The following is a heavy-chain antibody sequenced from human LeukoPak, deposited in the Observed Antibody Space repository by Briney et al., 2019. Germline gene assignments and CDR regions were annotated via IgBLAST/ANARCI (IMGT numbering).Heavy chain of an antibody. CDR1: GFTFSSYW. Sequence: GGSLRLSCAASGFTFSSYWMSWVRQAPGKGLEWVSSISSSSSYIYYADSVKGRFTISRDNAKNSLYLQMNSLRAEDTAVYYCAGAAGRGLYYYGMDVWGQGTTVTVSS. V-gene: IGHV3-21*01. CDR3: AGAAGRGLYYYGMDV. J-gene: IGHJ6*02. D-gene: IGHD6-13*01. CDR2: ISSSSSYI.